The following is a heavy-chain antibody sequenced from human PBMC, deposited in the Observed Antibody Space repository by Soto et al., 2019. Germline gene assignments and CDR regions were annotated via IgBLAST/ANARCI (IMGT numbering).Heavy chain of an antibody. D-gene: IGHD3-10*01. CDR1: GGSISSSNYS. V-gene: IGHV4-39*01. Sequence: QLQLQESGPGLVKPSETLSLTCTVSGGSISSSNYSWGWIRQPPGKGLGWIGSIYYSGTTYYTPSLKSRVTISVDTSKNQFSLKLSSVTAADTAVYYCARHYYGSGSYSPTWFDPWGQGTLVTVSS. CDR2: IYYSGTT. J-gene: IGHJ5*02. CDR3: ARHYYGSGSYSPTWFDP.